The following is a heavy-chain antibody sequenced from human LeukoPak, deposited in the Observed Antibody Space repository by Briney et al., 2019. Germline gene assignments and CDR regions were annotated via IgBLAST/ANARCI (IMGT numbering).Heavy chain of an antibody. D-gene: IGHD2-2*01. CDR3: ARGDVVVPAANGCNWFDP. J-gene: IGHJ5*02. V-gene: IGHV1-8*03. CDR1: GYIFTSYD. CDR2: MNPNSGKT. Sequence: ASVKVSCKASGYIFTSYDIDWVRQATGRGRDWMGWMNPNSGKTGYAQKFQGRVTITRNNSISTAYMELNSLRSEDTAVYYCARGDVVVPAANGCNWFDPWGKGTLVTVST.